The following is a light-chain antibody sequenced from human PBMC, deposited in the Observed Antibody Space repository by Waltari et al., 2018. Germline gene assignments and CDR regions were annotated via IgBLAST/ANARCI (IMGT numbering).Light chain of an antibody. V-gene: IGKV3-11*01. CDR1: QSVNSY. CDR2: DAS. Sequence: EIVLTQSPATLSLSPGERATLSCRASQSVNSYLAWYQQKPGQPPRPLISDASNRATGIPARFSGSGSGTDFTLTISTLEPEDFAVYYCQHRSAWPLTFGGGTKVEI. J-gene: IGKJ4*01. CDR3: QHRSAWPLT.